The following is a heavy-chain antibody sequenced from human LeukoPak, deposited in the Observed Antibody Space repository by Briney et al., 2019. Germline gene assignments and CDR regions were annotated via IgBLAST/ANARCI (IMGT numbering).Heavy chain of an antibody. CDR1: GGSISSSSYY. V-gene: IGHV4-61*05. CDR2: IYYSGST. J-gene: IGHJ4*02. CDR3: ARGGKSSGYYNYFDY. D-gene: IGHD3-3*01. Sequence: SETLSLTCTVSGGSISSSSYYWGWIRQPPGKGLEWIGYIYYSGSTNYNPSLKSRVTISIDTSKNQFSLKLTSVTAADTAVYYCARGGKSSGYYNYFDYWGQGTLVTVSS.